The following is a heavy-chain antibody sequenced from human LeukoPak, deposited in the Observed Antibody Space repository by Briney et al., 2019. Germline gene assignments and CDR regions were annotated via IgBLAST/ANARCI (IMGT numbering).Heavy chain of an antibody. D-gene: IGHD3-22*01. J-gene: IGHJ4*02. CDR3: ARADYYDSSGYYFDY. CDR1: GFTFSSYS. Sequence: AGGSLRLSCAASGFTFSSYSMNWVRQAPGKGLEWVSSISSSSSYIYYADSVKGGFTISRDNAKNSLYLQMNSLRAEDTAVYYCARADYYDSSGYYFDYWGQGTLVTVSS. V-gene: IGHV3-21*01. CDR2: ISSSSSYI.